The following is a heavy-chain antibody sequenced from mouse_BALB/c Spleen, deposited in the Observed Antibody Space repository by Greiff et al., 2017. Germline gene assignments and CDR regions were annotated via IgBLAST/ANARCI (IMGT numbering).Heavy chain of an antibody. CDR1: GYTFTSYW. CDR2: IYPGNSDT. V-gene: IGHV1-5*01. J-gene: IGHJ4*01. Sequence: VQLQQSGTVLARPGASVKMSCKASGYTFTSYWMHWVKQRPGQGLEWIGAIYPGNSDTSYNQKFKGKAKLTAVTSTSTAYMELSSLTNEDSAVYYCARSKYGNPYAMDYWGQGTSVTVSS. CDR3: ARSKYGNPYAMDY. D-gene: IGHD2-10*02.